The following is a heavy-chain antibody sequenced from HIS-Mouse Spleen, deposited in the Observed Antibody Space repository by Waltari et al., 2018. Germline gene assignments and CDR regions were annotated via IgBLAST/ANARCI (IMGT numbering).Heavy chain of an antibody. CDR3: ARAPTGFLEWFDAFDI. CDR1: GGSISSSSYY. D-gene: IGHD3-3*01. V-gene: IGHV4-39*07. J-gene: IGHJ3*02. Sequence: QLQLQESGPGLVKPSETLSLTCTVSGGSISSSSYYWGWIRQPPGKGLEWIGSIYYSGSTYDNPSLKSRVTIAVDTSKNQFSLKLSSVTAADTAVYYCARAPTGFLEWFDAFDIWGQGTMVTVSS. CDR2: IYYSGST.